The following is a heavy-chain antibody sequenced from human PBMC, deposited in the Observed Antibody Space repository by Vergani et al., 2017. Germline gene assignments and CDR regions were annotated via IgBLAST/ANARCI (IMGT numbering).Heavy chain of an antibody. V-gene: IGHV4-39*07. D-gene: IGHD3-22*01. CDR2: IYYSGST. CDR3: ARAPAGGYQPRGRFDY. J-gene: IGHJ4*02. CDR1: GGSISSSSYY. Sequence: QVQLQESGPGLVKPSETLSLTCTVSGGSISSSSYYWGWIRQPPGKGLEWIGSIYYSGSTYYNPSLKSRVTISVDTSKNQFSLKLSSVTAADTAVYYCARAPAGGYQPRGRFDYWGQGTLVTVSS.